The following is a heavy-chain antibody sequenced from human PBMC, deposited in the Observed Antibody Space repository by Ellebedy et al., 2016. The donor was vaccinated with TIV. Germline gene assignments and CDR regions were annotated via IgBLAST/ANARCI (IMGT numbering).Heavy chain of an antibody. V-gene: IGHV1-2*02. CDR1: GYTFTGYY. J-gene: IGHJ4*02. CDR2: INPNSGGT. CDR3: ARLSSSHFDY. Sequence: ASVKVSXXASGYTFTGYYMHWVRQAPGQGLEWMGWINPNSGGTNYAQKFQGRVTMTRDTSISTAYMELSRLRSEDTAVYYCARLSSSHFDYWGQGTLVTVSS. D-gene: IGHD2-2*01.